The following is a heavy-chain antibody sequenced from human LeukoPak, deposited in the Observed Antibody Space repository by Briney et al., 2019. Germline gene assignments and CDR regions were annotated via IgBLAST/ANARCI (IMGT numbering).Heavy chain of an antibody. CDR1: GYTFTSYD. CDR3: ARGPWTARTYYYYYMDV. D-gene: IGHD6-6*01. J-gene: IGHJ6*03. Sequence: ASVKVSCKASGYTFTSYDINWVRQATGQGLEWMGWMNPNSGNTGYAQKFQGRVTITRNTSISTAYMELSSLRSEDTAVYYCARGPWTARTYYYYYMDVWGKGTTVTVSS. V-gene: IGHV1-8*03. CDR2: MNPNSGNT.